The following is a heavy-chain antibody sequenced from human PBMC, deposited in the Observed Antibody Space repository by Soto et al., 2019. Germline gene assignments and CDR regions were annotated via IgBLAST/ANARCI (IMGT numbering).Heavy chain of an antibody. D-gene: IGHD3-3*01. V-gene: IGHV4-59*08. CDR1: GGSISSYY. J-gene: IGHJ4*02. CDR2: IYYSGST. CDR3: ARSDSQPAPTYFDY. Sequence: QVQLQESGPGLVKPSETLSLTCTVSGGSISSYYWSWIRQPPGKGLEWIGYIYYSGSTNYNPSLKSRVTISVDTSKNQFSLKLSSVTAADTAVYCCARSDSQPAPTYFDYWGQGTLVTVSS.